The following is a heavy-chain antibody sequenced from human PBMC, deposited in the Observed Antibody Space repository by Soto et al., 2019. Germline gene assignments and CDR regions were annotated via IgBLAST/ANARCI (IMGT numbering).Heavy chain of an antibody. CDR3: ARAIVGPTTTGWLDP. V-gene: IGHV1-69*13. CDR1: GGTFSRYA. Sequence: SVKVSCKASGGTFSRYAISWVRQAPGQGLEWVGGIIPIFGTANYAQKFQGRVTITADESTSTAYMELSSLRFEDTAVYYCARAIVGPTTTGWLDPWGQGTLVTVSS. D-gene: IGHD1-26*01. CDR2: IIPIFGTA. J-gene: IGHJ5*02.